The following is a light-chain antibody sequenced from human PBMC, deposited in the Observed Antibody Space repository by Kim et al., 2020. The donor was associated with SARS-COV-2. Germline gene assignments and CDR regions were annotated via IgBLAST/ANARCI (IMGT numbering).Light chain of an antibody. CDR3: QQYDNLPPLT. J-gene: IGKJ4*01. CDR2: DAS. Sequence: SVRDRVTITCQASQDISNYLNWYQQKPGKAPKLLIYDASNLETGVPSRFSGSGSGTDFTFTISSLQPEDIATYYCQQYDNLPPLTFGGGTKVDIK. CDR1: QDISNY. V-gene: IGKV1-33*01.